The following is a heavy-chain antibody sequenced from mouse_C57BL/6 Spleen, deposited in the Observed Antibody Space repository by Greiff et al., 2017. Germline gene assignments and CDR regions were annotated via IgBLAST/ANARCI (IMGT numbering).Heavy chain of an antibody. J-gene: IGHJ2*01. CDR1: GFNIKDDY. D-gene: IGHD1-3*01. CDR3: TKKWDY. CDR2: IDPENGDT. Sequence: EVQLQQSGAELVRPGASVKLSCTASGFNIKDDYMHWVKQRPEQGLEWIGWIDPENGDTEYASKFQGKATITAATSSTTTSLQLRRLTSEDTAVYYCTKKWDYWGQGTTLTVSS. V-gene: IGHV14-4*01.